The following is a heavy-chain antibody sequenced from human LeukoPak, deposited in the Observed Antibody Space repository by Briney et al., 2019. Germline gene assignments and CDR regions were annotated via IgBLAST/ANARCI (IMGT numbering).Heavy chain of an antibody. D-gene: IGHD6-19*01. J-gene: IGHJ2*01. Sequence: SQTLSLTCAISGDSFSSDSAAWYWIRRSPWRGLEWLGRTYYRSKWYNDYAVSVKSRITINPDTSKNQFSLQLKSVIPEDTAVYYCARGRAVAGQWYFDLWGRGTQVTVSS. CDR3: ARGRAVAGQWYFDL. CDR1: GDSFSSDSAA. CDR2: TYYRSKWYN. V-gene: IGHV6-1*01.